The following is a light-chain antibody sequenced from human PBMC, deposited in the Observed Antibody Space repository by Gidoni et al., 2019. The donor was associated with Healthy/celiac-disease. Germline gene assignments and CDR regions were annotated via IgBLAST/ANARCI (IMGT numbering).Light chain of an antibody. CDR2: SNN. V-gene: IGLV1-44*01. CDR3: AAWDDSLNGLYV. CDR1: SSNIGSNT. Sequence: QSVLTQPHSASGTPGQRVTISCSGSSSNIGSNTVNWYQQLPGPAPKLLIYSNNPRPSGVPDRFSGSKSGTSASLAISGLQSEDEADYYCAAWDDSLNGLYVFGTGTKVTVL. J-gene: IGLJ1*01.